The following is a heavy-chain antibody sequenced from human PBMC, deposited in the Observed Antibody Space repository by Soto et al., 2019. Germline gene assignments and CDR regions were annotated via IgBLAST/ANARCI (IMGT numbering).Heavy chain of an antibody. V-gene: IGHV4-31*03. CDR1: GGSISSGGYY. Sequence: QVQLQESGPGLVKPSQTLSLTCTVSGGSISSGGYYWSWIRQHPGKGLEWIGYIYYSGSTYYNPSLKSRVTISLDTSHRQFSLKLSSVTAADTAVYYCARETGYCTGGSFCTPLSFDIRVQATTVTVSS. D-gene: IGHD2-15*01. J-gene: IGHJ3*02. CDR3: ARETGYCTGGSFCTPLSFDI. CDR2: IYYSGST.